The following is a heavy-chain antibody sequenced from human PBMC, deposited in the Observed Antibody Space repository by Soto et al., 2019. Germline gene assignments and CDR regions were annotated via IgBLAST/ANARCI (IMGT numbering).Heavy chain of an antibody. CDR1: GGSISSGGYY. Sequence: SETLSLTCTVSGGSISSGGYYWSWIRQHPGKGLEWIGYIYYSGSTYHNPSLKSRVTISVDTSKNQFSLKLSSVTAADTAVYYCAREVDNGDYGYFDYWGQGTLVTVSS. J-gene: IGHJ4*02. CDR3: AREVDNGDYGYFDY. D-gene: IGHD4-17*01. CDR2: IYYSGST. V-gene: IGHV4-31*03.